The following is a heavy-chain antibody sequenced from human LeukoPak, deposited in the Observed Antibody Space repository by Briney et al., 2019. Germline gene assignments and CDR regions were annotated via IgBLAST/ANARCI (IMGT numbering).Heavy chain of an antibody. D-gene: IGHD6-19*01. V-gene: IGHV3-20*04. Sequence: GGSLRLSCAASGFTFSSYWMSWVRQAPGKGLEWVAGINWNGGNTGYSDSVKGRFTISRDNAKNSLYLQMDSLRAEDTALYYCGRDLSGWYGPDYWGQGTLVTVSS. J-gene: IGHJ4*02. CDR1: GFTFSSYW. CDR3: GRDLSGWYGPDY. CDR2: INWNGGNT.